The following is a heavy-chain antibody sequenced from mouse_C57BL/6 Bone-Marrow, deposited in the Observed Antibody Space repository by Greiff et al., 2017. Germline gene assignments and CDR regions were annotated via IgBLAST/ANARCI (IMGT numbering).Heavy chain of an antibody. CDR2: IYPRSGNT. D-gene: IGHD2-1*01. J-gene: IGHJ4*01. Sequence: QVQLKESGAELARPGASVKLSCKASGYTFTSYGISWVKRRTGQGLEWIGEIYPRSGNTYYNEKFKGKATLTADKSSSTAYMELRSLTSEDSAVYFCARWSYGNLYYYAMDYWGQGTSVTVSS. V-gene: IGHV1-81*01. CDR3: ARWSYGNLYYYAMDY. CDR1: GYTFTSYG.